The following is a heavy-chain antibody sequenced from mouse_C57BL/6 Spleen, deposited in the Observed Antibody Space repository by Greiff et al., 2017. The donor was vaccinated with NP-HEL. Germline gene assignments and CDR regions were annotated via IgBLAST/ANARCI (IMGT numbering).Heavy chain of an antibody. Sequence: VQLQQSGAELVRPGTSVKVSCKASGYAFTNYLIEWVKQRPGQGLEWIGVINPGSGGTNYNEKFKGKATLTADKSSSTAYMQLSSLTSEDSAVYFCARYYSNYGAMDYWGQGTSVTVSS. CDR1: GYAFTNYL. D-gene: IGHD2-5*01. CDR2: INPGSGGT. V-gene: IGHV1-54*01. CDR3: ARYYSNYGAMDY. J-gene: IGHJ4*01.